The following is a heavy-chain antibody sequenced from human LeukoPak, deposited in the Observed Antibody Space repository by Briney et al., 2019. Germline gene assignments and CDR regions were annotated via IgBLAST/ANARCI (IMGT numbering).Heavy chain of an antibody. Sequence: SETLSLTCTVSGGSISSYYWSWIRQPPGKGLEWIGSINHSGSTYYSPSLKSRVTISVDTSKNQFSLKLSSVTAADTAVYYCARVGATGYWGQGTLVTVSS. J-gene: IGHJ4*02. D-gene: IGHD1-26*01. CDR1: GGSISSYY. CDR3: ARVGATGY. CDR2: INHSGST. V-gene: IGHV4-38-2*02.